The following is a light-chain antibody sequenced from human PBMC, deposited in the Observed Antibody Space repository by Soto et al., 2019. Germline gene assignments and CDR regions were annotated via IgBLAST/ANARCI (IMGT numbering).Light chain of an antibody. Sequence: QAVLTQPPSASGSPGQSVTISCTGTSSDVGAYNYVSWYQQHPGKAPKVIIYEVNKRLSGVPDRSAGSKSGNTASLTVSGLQAEDEDDYYCSSNAGSNNLVFGGGTKLTVL. V-gene: IGLV2-8*01. CDR2: EVN. J-gene: IGLJ2*01. CDR1: SSDVGAYNY. CDR3: SSNAGSNNLV.